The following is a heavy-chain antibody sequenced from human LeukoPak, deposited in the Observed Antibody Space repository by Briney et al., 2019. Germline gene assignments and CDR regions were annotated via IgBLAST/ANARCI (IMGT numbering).Heavy chain of an antibody. CDR2: ISGSGAIT. CDR1: GFIFNNYA. Sequence: GRSLRLSCVDSGFIFNNYAMTCVRQAPGKAREGVSVISGSGAITYYAASVKGRFTISRDHAKNTVYLQMNSLRAEDTALYYCAKGSGSYLSTSFDYWGQGTLVTVSS. V-gene: IGHV3-23*01. J-gene: IGHJ4*02. D-gene: IGHD1-26*01. CDR3: AKGSGSYLSTSFDY.